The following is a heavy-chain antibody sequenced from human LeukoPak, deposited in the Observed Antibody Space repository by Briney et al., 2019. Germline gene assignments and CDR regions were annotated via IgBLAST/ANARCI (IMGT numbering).Heavy chain of an antibody. CDR3: ARVGGTDAYDI. J-gene: IGHJ3*02. CDR2: ITTSGGGT. D-gene: IGHD1-26*01. V-gene: IGHV3-23*01. Sequence: PGGSLRLSCAASGFTFSDFWMSWVRQAPGKGLEWVSTITTSGGGTYYADSVKGRFSISRDNSKNTAYLQMNSLKAEDTAVYYCARVGGTDAYDIWGQGTMVTVSS. CDR1: GFTFSDFW.